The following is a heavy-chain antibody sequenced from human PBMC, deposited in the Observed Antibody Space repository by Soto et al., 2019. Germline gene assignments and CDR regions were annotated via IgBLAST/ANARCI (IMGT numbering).Heavy chain of an antibody. CDR1: GYTFTSYG. CDR3: ARLPTVDIVAYYYFDY. D-gene: IGHD5-12*01. V-gene: IGHV1-18*01. J-gene: IGHJ4*02. Sequence: EASVKVSCKASGYTFTSYGISWVRQAPGQGLEWMGRISAYNGNTNYAQKLQGRVTMTTDTSTSTAYMELRSLRSDDTAVYYCARLPTVDIVAYYYFDYWGQGTLVTVSS. CDR2: ISAYNGNT.